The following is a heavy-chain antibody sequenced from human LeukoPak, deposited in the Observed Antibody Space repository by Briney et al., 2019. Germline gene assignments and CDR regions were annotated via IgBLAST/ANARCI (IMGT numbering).Heavy chain of an antibody. Sequence: ASVKVSCKASGYTFTGYYMHWARQAPGQGLEWMGWINPNSGGTNYAQKFQGRVTMTRDTSISTAYMELSRLRSDDTAVYYCARDSRSNYGYYYYYMDVWGKGTTVTVSS. D-gene: IGHD4-11*01. V-gene: IGHV1-2*02. CDR3: ARDSRSNYGYYYYYMDV. J-gene: IGHJ6*03. CDR1: GYTFTGYY. CDR2: INPNSGGT.